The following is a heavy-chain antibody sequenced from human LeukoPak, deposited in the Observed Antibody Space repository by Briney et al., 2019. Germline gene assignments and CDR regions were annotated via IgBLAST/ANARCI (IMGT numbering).Heavy chain of an antibody. V-gene: IGHV3-7*01. J-gene: IGHJ3*02. CDR3: AKDESPVVVIAYDAFDI. CDR2: IKQDGSEK. D-gene: IGHD2-21*01. Sequence: PGGSLRLSCAASGFTFSSYWMSWVRQAPGKGLEWVANIKQDGSEKYYVDSVKGRFTISRDNAKNSLYLQMNSLRAEDTAVYYCAKDESPVVVIAYDAFDIWGQGTMVTVSS. CDR1: GFTFSSYW.